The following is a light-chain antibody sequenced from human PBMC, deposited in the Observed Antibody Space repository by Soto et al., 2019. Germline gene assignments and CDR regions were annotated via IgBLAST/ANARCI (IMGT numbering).Light chain of an antibody. CDR3: SSDTSISTYV. V-gene: IGLV2-14*01. J-gene: IGLJ1*01. CDR2: DVT. CDR1: SSDVGGYNF. Sequence: QSVLTQPASVSGSPGQSITISCTGTSSDVGGYNFVSWYQQHPDKAPKLMIYDVTNRPTGVSNRFSGSKSGNTASLTISGLQAEDEVDYYCSSDTSISTYVFGTGTKLTVL.